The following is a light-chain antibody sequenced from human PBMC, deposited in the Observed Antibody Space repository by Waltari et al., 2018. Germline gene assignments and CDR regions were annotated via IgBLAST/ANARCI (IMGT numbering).Light chain of an antibody. V-gene: IGKV1-5*03. CDR2: KAS. J-gene: IGKJ2*03. CDR1: QTISSW. Sequence: DIQMTQSPSTLSASVGDRVTITCRASQTISSWLAWYQQKPGKAPKLLMYKASSLESGVPSRFSGSGSGIEFTLTISSLQPDDFATYYCQQYSTYSSFGQGTKLEI. CDR3: QQYSTYSS.